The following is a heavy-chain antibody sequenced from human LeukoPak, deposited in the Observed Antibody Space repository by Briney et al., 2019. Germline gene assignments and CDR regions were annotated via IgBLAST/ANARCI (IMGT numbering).Heavy chain of an antibody. V-gene: IGHV5-51*01. D-gene: IGHD4-17*01. J-gene: IGHJ6*03. CDR3: ASASSRVDYESDYYYYMDV. Sequence: GEPLNISCQGSGYSFTSYWIGWVRQIPGKGLEWMGIIYPGDSDTRYSPSFQGQVTISADKSISTAYLQWSSLKASDTAMYYCASASSRVDYESDYYYYMDVWGKGTTVTVSS. CDR2: IYPGDSDT. CDR1: GYSFTSYW.